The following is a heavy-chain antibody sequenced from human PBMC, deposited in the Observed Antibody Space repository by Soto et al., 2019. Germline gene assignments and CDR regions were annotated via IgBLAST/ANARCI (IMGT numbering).Heavy chain of an antibody. CDR2: IWYDGSNK. J-gene: IGHJ6*02. V-gene: IGHV3-33*01. CDR1: GFTFSSYG. CDR3: ARDRGIAADYYYYYGMDV. D-gene: IGHD6-13*01. Sequence: QVQLVESGGGVVQPGRSLRLSCAASGFTFSSYGMHWVRQAPGKGLEWVAGIWYDGSNKYYADSVKGRFTISRDNSKNTLYLQMNSLRAEDTAVYYCARDRGIAADYYYYYGMDVWVQGTTVTVS.